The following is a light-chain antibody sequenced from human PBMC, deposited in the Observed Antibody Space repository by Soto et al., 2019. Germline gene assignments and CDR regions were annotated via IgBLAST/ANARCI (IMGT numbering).Light chain of an antibody. CDR2: TTS. V-gene: IGKV1D-12*01. Sequence: DIQVTQSPSSVFASVGDRVTITCRASQEINNWLAWYQQKPGKAPKLLIYTTSNLQSGVPSRFSGSGSGTDFTLTISSLQPEDFATYYCQQANSFPLTFGGGTKVEIK. J-gene: IGKJ4*01. CDR3: QQANSFPLT. CDR1: QEINNW.